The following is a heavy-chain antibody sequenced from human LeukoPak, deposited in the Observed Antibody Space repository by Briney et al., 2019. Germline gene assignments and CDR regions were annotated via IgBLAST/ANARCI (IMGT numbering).Heavy chain of an antibody. J-gene: IGHJ6*03. V-gene: IGHV3-21*04. CDR2: ISSSSSYI. Sequence: GGSLRLSCAASGFTFSSYSMNWVRQAPGKGLEWVSSISSSSSYIYYADSVKGRFTISRDNSKNTLYLQMNSLRAEDTAVYYCARSFYDILNMDVWGKGTTVTVSS. CDR3: ARSFYDILNMDV. CDR1: GFTFSSYS. D-gene: IGHD3-22*01.